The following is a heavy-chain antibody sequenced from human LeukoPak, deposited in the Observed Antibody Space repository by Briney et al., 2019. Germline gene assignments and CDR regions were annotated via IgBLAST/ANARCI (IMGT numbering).Heavy chain of an antibody. Sequence: SQTLSLTCAVSGGSISSGNYYWGWIRQHPGKGLEWIGSVYYSGSTYYNPSLKSRVTISVDTSKNQFSLKLSSVTAADTAVYYCADSSGSDAFDIWGQGTMVTVSS. CDR3: ADSSGSDAFDI. CDR1: GGSISSGNYY. V-gene: IGHV4-30-4*08. D-gene: IGHD1-26*01. CDR2: VYYSGST. J-gene: IGHJ3*02.